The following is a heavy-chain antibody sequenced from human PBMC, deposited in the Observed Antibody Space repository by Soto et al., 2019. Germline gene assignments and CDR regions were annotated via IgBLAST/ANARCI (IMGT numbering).Heavy chain of an antibody. Sequence: PGGSLRLSCAASGFTFIDAWMNWVRQGPGKGLEWVGRIKSKVDGATTDYAAPVKGRFTVSRDDSKNMLYLQMDSLKIDDTAVYYCAADLPGHGGGYEFDFWGQGTLVTAPQ. J-gene: IGHJ4*01. CDR1: GFTFIDAW. CDR2: IKSKVDGATT. D-gene: IGHD2-15*01. V-gene: IGHV3-15*07. CDR3: AADLPGHGGGYEFDF.